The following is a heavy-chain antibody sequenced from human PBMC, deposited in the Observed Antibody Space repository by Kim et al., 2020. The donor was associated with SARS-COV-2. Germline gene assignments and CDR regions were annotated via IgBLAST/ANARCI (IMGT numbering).Heavy chain of an antibody. CDR1: GFTFSSYR. J-gene: IGHJ4*02. Sequence: GGSLRLSCAASGFTFSSYRMNWVRQAPGKGLEWVSSISSSSSYIYYADSVKGRFTISRDNAKNSLYLQMNSLRAEETAVYYCARARVGQNDNWGQGTLVTVSS. CDR3: ARARVGQNDN. D-gene: IGHD1-26*01. V-gene: IGHV3-21*01. CDR2: ISSSSSYI.